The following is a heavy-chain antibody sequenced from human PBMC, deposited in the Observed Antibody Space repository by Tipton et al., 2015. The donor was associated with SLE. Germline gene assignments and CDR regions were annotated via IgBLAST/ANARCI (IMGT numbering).Heavy chain of an antibody. D-gene: IGHD3-16*01. CDR2: ISDSASAT. CDR1: GFTFNTFA. V-gene: IGHV3-23*01. Sequence: SLRLSCAASGFTFNTFAMAWVRQAPGKGLEWVSTISDSASATSYADSVMGRFTISRVNSKNTLYLQMNSLRAEDTAIYYCANFLGGSHPQYFDYWGQGTLVTVSS. CDR3: ANFLGGSHPQYFDY. J-gene: IGHJ4*02.